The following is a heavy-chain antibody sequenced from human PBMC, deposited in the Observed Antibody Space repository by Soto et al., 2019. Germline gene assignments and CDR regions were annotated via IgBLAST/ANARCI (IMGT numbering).Heavy chain of an antibody. J-gene: IGHJ4*02. CDR3: ARLRVRLEERGTDY. D-gene: IGHD1-1*01. V-gene: IGHV4-34*01. Sequence: QVQLQQWGAGLLKPSETLSLTCAVYGGSFSGYYWSWIRQPPGKGLEWIGEINHSGSTNYNPSLKRRVTISVDTSKNQFSLKLSSVTAADTAVYYCARLRVRLEERGTDYWGQGTLVTVSS. CDR2: INHSGST. CDR1: GGSFSGYY.